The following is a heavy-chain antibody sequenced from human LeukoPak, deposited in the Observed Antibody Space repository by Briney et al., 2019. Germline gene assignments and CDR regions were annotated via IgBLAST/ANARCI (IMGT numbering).Heavy chain of an antibody. V-gene: IGHV3-48*04. Sequence: GGSLRLSCAASGFTFSSYCMNWVRQAPGKGLEWVSYISSRSSTIYYADSVKGRFTNSRDNAKNSLYLQMNSLRAEDTAVYYCVRGSYGAYDYWGQGSLVTVSS. D-gene: IGHD4-17*01. CDR1: GFTFSSYC. CDR2: ISSRSSTI. CDR3: VRGSYGAYDY. J-gene: IGHJ4*02.